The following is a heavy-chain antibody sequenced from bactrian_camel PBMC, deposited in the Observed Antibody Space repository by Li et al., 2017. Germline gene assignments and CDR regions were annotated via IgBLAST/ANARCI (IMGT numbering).Heavy chain of an antibody. Sequence: VQLVESGGDSVQAVGSLRLSCAISGDTDSNYCMAWVRQAPGKEREGVAAIEPDGTTSVSDFVQGRFTKFRDKGKTHLYLQMDDLKSEDTAMYYCAARDLDGSEDRMKSGGSWMFVPSTYQYWDQGTQVTVS. CDR1: GDTDSNYC. CDR2: IEPDGTT. CDR3: AARDLDGSEDRMKSGGSWMFVPSTYQY. D-gene: IGHD7*01. V-gene: IGHV3S1*01. J-gene: IGHJ4*01.